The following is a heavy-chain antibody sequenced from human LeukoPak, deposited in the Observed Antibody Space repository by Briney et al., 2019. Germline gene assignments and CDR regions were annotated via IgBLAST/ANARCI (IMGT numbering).Heavy chain of an antibody. D-gene: IGHD2-8*01. J-gene: IGHJ6*02. Sequence: ASVKVSCKASGYTFTSYGISWVRQAPGQGLEWMGWISAYNGNTNYAQKLQGRVTMTTDTSTSTAYMELRSLRSDDTAVYYCASGRFYCTNGVCPSAGRYGMDVWGQGTTVTVSS. CDR2: ISAYNGNT. CDR1: GYTFTSYG. CDR3: ASGRFYCTNGVCPSAGRYGMDV. V-gene: IGHV1-18*01.